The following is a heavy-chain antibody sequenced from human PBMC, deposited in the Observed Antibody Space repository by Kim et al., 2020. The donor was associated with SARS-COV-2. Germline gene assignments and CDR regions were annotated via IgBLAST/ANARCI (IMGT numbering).Heavy chain of an antibody. CDR3: AKGDVLRYFDWSYYYYGMDV. D-gene: IGHD3-9*01. Sequence: RFTISRDNSKNTLYLQMNSLRAEDTAVYYCAKGDVLRYFDWSYYYYGMDVWGQGTTVTVSS. V-gene: IGHV3-23*01. J-gene: IGHJ6*02.